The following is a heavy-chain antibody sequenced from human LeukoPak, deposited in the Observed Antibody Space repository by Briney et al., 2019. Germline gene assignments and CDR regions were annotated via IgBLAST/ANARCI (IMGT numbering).Heavy chain of an antibody. J-gene: IGHJ4*02. V-gene: IGHV3-21*01. Sequence: PGGSLRLSCAASGITFSNYRMNWVRQAPGKGLEWVSSISSSSSYIYYADSVKGRFTISRDNAKNSLYLQMNSLRAEDTAVYYCARGPEKYYDILTGYLPYYFDYWGQGTLVTVSS. CDR1: GITFSNYR. CDR2: ISSSSSYI. CDR3: ARGPEKYYDILTGYLPYYFDY. D-gene: IGHD3-9*01.